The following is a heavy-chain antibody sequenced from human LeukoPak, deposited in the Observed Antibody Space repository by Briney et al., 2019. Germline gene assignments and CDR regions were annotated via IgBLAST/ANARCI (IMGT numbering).Heavy chain of an antibody. V-gene: IGHV1-3*01. D-gene: IGHD3-22*01. CDR3: ARSEIYESSGYYSCAAFDI. Sequence: KFQGRVTITRDTSASTAYMELSSLRSEDTAVYYCARSEIYESSGYYSCAAFDIWGQGTMVTVSS. J-gene: IGHJ3*02.